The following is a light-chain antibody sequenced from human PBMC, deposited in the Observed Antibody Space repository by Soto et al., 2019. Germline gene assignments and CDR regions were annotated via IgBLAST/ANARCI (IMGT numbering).Light chain of an antibody. V-gene: IGLV7-46*01. Sequence: QAVVTQEPSLTVSPGGTVTLTCGSSTGAVTSGHYPYWFQQKSGQAPRALIYDTSNQHSWTPARFSGSLLGGKAALTLSGAQPEDEAEYYCLLSFSGTHVVFGGGTKLTVL. CDR1: TGAVTSGHY. CDR2: DTS. CDR3: LLSFSGTHVV. J-gene: IGLJ2*01.